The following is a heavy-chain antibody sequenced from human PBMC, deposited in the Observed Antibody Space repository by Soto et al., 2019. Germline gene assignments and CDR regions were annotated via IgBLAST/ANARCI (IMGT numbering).Heavy chain of an antibody. V-gene: IGHV4-59*08. J-gene: IGHJ4*02. CDR3: ARRRYSGYAYPREGYFDY. Sequence: SETLSLTCTVSGGSISSYYWSWIRQPPGKGLEWIGYIYYSGSTNYNPSLKSRVTISVDTSKNQFSLKLSSVTAADTAVYYCARRRYSGYAYPREGYFDYWGQGTLVTVSS. CDR1: GGSISSYY. CDR2: IYYSGST. D-gene: IGHD5-12*01.